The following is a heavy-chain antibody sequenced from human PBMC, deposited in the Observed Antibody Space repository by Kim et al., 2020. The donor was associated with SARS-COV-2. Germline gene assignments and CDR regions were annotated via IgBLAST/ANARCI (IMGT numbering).Heavy chain of an antibody. D-gene: IGHD1-26*01. Sequence: SETLSLTCTVSGGSISSSSYYWGWIRQPPGMGLEWIGSINYSGSTSYNPSLKSRVTITVDTAKNQFSLKRSAVTAADTAVYYCERHSDSGSNAACDYWGEGTLVAVSS. CDR1: GGSISSSSYY. CDR2: INYSGST. V-gene: IGHV4-39*01. J-gene: IGHJ4*02. CDR3: ERHSDSGSNAACDY.